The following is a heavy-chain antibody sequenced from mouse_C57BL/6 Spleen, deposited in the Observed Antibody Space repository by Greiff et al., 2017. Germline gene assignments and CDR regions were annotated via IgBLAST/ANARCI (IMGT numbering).Heavy chain of an antibody. Sequence: EVNVVESGGGLVQPKGSLKLSCAASGFTFNTYAMHWVRQAPGKGLEWVARIRSKSSNYATYYADSVKDRFTISRDDSQSMLYLQMNSLKTEDKAVYYCVRDGNYWAMDYWGQGTSVTVSS. J-gene: IGHJ4*01. CDR3: VRDGNYWAMDY. V-gene: IGHV10-3*01. CDR1: GFTFNTYA. D-gene: IGHD2-1*01. CDR2: IRSKSSNYAT.